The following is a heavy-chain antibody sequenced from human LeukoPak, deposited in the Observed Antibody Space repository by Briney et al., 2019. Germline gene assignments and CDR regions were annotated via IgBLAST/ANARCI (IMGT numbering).Heavy chain of an antibody. CDR1: GGSISSSTF. CDR2: ISYSGSP. D-gene: IGHD1-26*01. CDR3: ASRWENYFDY. J-gene: IGHJ4*02. V-gene: IGHV4-39*01. Sequence: SETLSLTCTVSGGSISSSTFWGWIRQPPGKGLEWIGGISYSGSPYYNPSLKTRVTISVDTSKNQFSLKLTSATAADTAVYYCASRWENYFDYWGQGTLVTVSS.